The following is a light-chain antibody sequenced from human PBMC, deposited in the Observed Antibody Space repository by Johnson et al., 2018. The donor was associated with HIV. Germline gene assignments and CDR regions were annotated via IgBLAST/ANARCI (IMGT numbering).Light chain of an antibody. V-gene: IGLV1-51*01. CDR2: DNN. J-gene: IGLJ1*01. CDR3: GTWDSSLSAYV. Sequence: QSVLTQPPSVSAAPGQKVTISCSGSSSNIGNNYVSWYQQLPGTAPKLLIYDNNKRPSGIPDRFSGSTSGTSATLDITALQTGDEADYFCGTWDSSLSAYVFGTGTKVNVL. CDR1: SSNIGNNY.